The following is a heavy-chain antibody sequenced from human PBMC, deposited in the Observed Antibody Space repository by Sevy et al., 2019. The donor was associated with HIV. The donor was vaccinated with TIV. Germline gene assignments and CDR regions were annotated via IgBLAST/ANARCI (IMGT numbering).Heavy chain of an antibody. CDR3: TTDLMGLITMVRGVIPAAFDI. CDR2: IKSKTDGGTT. V-gene: IGHV3-15*07. Sequence: GGSLRLSCAASGFTFSNAWMNWVRQAPGKGLEWVGRIKSKTDGGTTDYAAPLKGRFAISRADSNNTLYLQMNSLKTGGTVVYSCTTDLMGLITMVRGVIPAAFDIWGKGTMVTVSS. D-gene: IGHD3-10*01. J-gene: IGHJ3*02. CDR1: GFTFSNAW.